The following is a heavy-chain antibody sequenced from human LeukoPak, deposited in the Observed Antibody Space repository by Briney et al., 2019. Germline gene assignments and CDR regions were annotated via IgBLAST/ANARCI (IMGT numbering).Heavy chain of an antibody. Sequence: KPSETLSLTCAVYGGSFSGYYWSWIRQPPGKVLEWIGEINHSGSTNYNPSLKSRVTISVDTSKNQFSLKLSSVTAADTAVYYCAKHISGILQDAFDIWGQGTMVTVSS. CDR2: INHSGST. D-gene: IGHD3-10*01. CDR1: GGSFSGYY. CDR3: AKHISGILQDAFDI. J-gene: IGHJ3*02. V-gene: IGHV4-34*01.